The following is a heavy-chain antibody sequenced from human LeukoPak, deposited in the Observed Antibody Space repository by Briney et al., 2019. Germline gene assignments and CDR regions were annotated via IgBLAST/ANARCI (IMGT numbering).Heavy chain of an antibody. J-gene: IGHJ4*02. CDR1: GYTFSSYA. CDR3: ARDRYGDGFAHFDY. D-gene: IGHD5-24*01. Sequence: ASVKVSCKASGYTFSSYAMHWVRHAPGQGRQWMGWLTPGGGTNYPQKIKGRVAITWDTSITTDYMDLSRLTSDDTAVHYCARDRYGDGFAHFDYWGQGGLVTVSS. V-gene: IGHV1-2*02. CDR2: LTPGGGT.